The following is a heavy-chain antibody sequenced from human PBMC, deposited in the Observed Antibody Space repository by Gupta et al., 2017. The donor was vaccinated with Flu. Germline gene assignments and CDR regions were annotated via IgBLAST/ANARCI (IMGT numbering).Heavy chain of an antibody. CDR3: TSNPPYYYDRRDY. J-gene: IGHJ4*02. Sequence: EVQLVESGGGLVQPGRSLRLSCTASGFTFGDYAMSWFRQAPGKGLEWVGFIRSKAYGGTTEYAASVKGRFTISRDDSKSIAYLQMNSLKTEDTAVYYCTSNPPYYYDRRDYWGQGTLVTVSS. D-gene: IGHD3-22*01. V-gene: IGHV3-49*03. CDR1: GFTFGDYA. CDR2: IRSKAYGGTT.